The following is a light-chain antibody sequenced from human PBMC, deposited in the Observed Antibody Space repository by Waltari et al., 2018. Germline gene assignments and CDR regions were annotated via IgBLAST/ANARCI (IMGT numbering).Light chain of an antibody. CDR2: GAS. Sequence: DIVMTQSPATLSVSPGERATLSCRASQSVITKLAWYQQKPGQAPRLLIYGASTRATGISGRFSGSGSGTEFTLTINSLSSEDFAVYYCQQYNKWPRTFGQGTKVEIK. V-gene: IGKV3-15*01. CDR1: QSVITK. CDR3: QQYNKWPRT. J-gene: IGKJ1*01.